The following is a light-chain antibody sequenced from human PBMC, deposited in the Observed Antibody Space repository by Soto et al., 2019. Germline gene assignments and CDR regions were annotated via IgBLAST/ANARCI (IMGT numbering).Light chain of an antibody. CDR2: GAS. V-gene: IGKV3D-15*01. CDR3: QQYDDWLRLT. Sequence: ETGMTQSPATLSVSPGERATLSWRSSHSVGSTLAWYQQKPGQAPRLLIFGASYRATGIPARFSGSGSGTEFNLTISSLQSEDFAVYFCQQYDDWLRLTFGGGTKVDI. CDR1: HSVGST. J-gene: IGKJ4*01.